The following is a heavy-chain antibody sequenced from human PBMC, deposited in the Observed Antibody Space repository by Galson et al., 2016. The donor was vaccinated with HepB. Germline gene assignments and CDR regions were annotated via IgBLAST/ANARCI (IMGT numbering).Heavy chain of an antibody. J-gene: IGHJ6*03. CDR3: ANVAVVAAPLVGATDYIDV. CDR2: IYYSGSS. D-gene: IGHD1-26*01. Sequence: SETLSLTCAVSGGSISSYYWGWIRQPPGKGLEWIVTIYYSGSSYYNPSLKSRVAISVDTSNNQFSLNLTSVTAAATAVYYCANVAVVAAPLVGATDYIDVWGKGTTVTVSS. CDR1: GGSISSYY. V-gene: IGHV4-39*01.